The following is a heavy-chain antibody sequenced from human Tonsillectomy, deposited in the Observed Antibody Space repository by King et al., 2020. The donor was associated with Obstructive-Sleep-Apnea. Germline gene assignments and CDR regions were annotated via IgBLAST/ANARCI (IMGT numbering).Heavy chain of an antibody. CDR2: TYYNGRT. D-gene: IGHD3-9*01. Sequence: QLQESGPGLVKPSATLSLTCTVSGDSVSSGNYYWRWIRQPPGKGPEWIGYTYYNGRTKYNPALKSRVTISVDMSKNQFSLKLSSVTAADTAVYYCAGDYDIGWLAMDVWGQGTTVTVSS. V-gene: IGHV4-61*01. CDR1: GDSVSSGNYY. CDR3: AGDYDIGWLAMDV. J-gene: IGHJ6*02.